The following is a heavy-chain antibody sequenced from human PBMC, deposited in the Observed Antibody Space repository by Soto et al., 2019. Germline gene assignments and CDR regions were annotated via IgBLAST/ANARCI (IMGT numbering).Heavy chain of an antibody. D-gene: IGHD3-10*01. J-gene: IGHJ6*02. V-gene: IGHV3-23*01. CDR2: ISGSGGST. Sequence: GGSLRLSCAASGFTFSSYAMSWVRQAPGKGLEWVSAISGSGGSTYYADSVKGRFTISRDNSKNTLYLQMNSLRAEDTAVYYCAKANERMHGSGSYYGMDVWGQGTTVTVSS. CDR1: GFTFSSYA. CDR3: AKANERMHGSGSYYGMDV.